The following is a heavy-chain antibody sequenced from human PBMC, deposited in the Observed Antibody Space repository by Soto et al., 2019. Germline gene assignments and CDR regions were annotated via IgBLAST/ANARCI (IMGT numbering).Heavy chain of an antibody. D-gene: IGHD2-15*01. V-gene: IGHV1-58*01. Sequence: SVKVSCKASGVTFTSSAVQWVRQARGQRLEWIGWIVVGSGNTNYAQKFQERVTITRDMSTSTAYMELSSLRSEDTAVYYCAAGRRGYGSNAYYYYGLDVSGQGTTVTVSS. CDR3: AAGRRGYGSNAYYYYGLDV. CDR2: IVVGSGNT. CDR1: GVTFTSSA. J-gene: IGHJ6*02.